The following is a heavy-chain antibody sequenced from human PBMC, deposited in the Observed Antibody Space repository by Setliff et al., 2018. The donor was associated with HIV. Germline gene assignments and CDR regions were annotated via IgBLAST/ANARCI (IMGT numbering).Heavy chain of an antibody. CDR1: GYTFTAYY. CDR3: ARGMGYVGYDWGLPWAPFDS. CDR2: INPNSGGT. Sequence: ASVKVSCKAFGYTFTAYYIHWVRQAPGQGLEWMGRINPNSGGTNYAQKFQGRVTMTRDTSISTAYMELSRLRSDDTAVYFCARGMGYVGYDWGLPWAPFDSWGQGTLVTVSS. D-gene: IGHD5-12*01. V-gene: IGHV1-2*06. J-gene: IGHJ4*02.